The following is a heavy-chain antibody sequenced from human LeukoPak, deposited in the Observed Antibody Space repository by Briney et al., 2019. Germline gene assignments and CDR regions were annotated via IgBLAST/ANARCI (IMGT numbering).Heavy chain of an antibody. CDR3: ARDRRGYYDSSGSGY. CDR2: ISSSSSYI. Sequence: GGSLRLSCAASGFTFSSYSMNWVRQAPGEGLEWVSSISSSSSYIYYADSVKGRFTISRDNAKNSLYLQMNSLRAEDTAVYYCARDRRGYYDSSGSGYWGQGTLVTVSS. V-gene: IGHV3-21*01. D-gene: IGHD3-22*01. CDR1: GFTFSSYS. J-gene: IGHJ4*02.